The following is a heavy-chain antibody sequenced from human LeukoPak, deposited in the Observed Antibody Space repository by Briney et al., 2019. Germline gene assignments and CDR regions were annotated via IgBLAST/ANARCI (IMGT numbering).Heavy chain of an antibody. CDR1: GGSISYDY. Sequence: SETLSLTCTVSGGSISYDYWSWIRQSPGKRLEWIGYIHYSGATNYGPSLKSRVTISVDTSKNQFSLKLTSVTAADTAVYYCARDGLDYYDSSGVDYWGQGTLVTVSS. D-gene: IGHD3-22*01. J-gene: IGHJ4*02. CDR3: ARDGLDYYDSSGVDY. CDR2: IHYSGAT. V-gene: IGHV4-59*12.